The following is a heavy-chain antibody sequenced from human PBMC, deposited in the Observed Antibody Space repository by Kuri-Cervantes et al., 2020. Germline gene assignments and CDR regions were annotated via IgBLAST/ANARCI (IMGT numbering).Heavy chain of an antibody. CDR1: GYRFTSYW. Sequence: GGSLRLSCKGSGYRFTSYWIGWVRQMPGKGLEWMGIIYPGDSDTKYSPSFRGQVTISVDNSISTAYLQWSSLKASDTAMYYCARHSGAYSGSYPKDYYYYMDVWGKGTTVTVSS. D-gene: IGHD1-26*01. CDR3: ARHSGAYSGSYPKDYYYYMDV. V-gene: IGHV5-51*01. CDR2: IYPGDSDT. J-gene: IGHJ6*03.